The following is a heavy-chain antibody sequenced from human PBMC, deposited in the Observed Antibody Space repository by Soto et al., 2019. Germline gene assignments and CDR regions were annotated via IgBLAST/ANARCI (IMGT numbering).Heavy chain of an antibody. CDR2: IKNKGDGGTA. V-gene: IGHV3-15*01. Sequence: EVQLVESGGGLVKPGGSLRLSCAGSGFLFPNAWMSWFRQAPGKGLEWVGHIKNKGDGGTADHAAAVKGGFVISRDDSERMVFLQMNSLKVEDTAVYYCATMGLYCSGGSCYSDNWGQGALVTVSS. D-gene: IGHD2-15*01. CDR3: ATMGLYCSGGSCYSDN. J-gene: IGHJ4*02. CDR1: GFLFPNAW.